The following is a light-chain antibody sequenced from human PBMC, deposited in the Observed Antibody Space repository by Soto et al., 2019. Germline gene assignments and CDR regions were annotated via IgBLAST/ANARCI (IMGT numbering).Light chain of an antibody. CDR3: QQYDNLST. J-gene: IGKJ3*01. V-gene: IGKV1-17*01. CDR1: QGFRND. CDR2: AAS. Sequence: DIQMTQSPSSLSASVGDRVTITCRASQGFRNDLGWYRQKPGKAPKRLIYAASSLQSGVPSRFSGSGSGTDFTFTISGLQPEDFATYYCQQYDNLSTFGPGTKVDIK.